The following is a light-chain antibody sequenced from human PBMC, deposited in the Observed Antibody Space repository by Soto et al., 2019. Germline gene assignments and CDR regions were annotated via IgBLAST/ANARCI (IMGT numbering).Light chain of an antibody. CDR3: QQSYSNPWT. J-gene: IGKJ1*01. V-gene: IGKV1-39*01. CDR2: SAS. Sequence: DIQMTQSPSSLSASVGDRVTITCRASQSISSHLNWYQQKSGKAPELLIYSASSSQSGVPSRFSGSGSGTDFTLTISSLQAEDFATYYCQQSYSNPWTFGQGTKVEIK. CDR1: QSISSH.